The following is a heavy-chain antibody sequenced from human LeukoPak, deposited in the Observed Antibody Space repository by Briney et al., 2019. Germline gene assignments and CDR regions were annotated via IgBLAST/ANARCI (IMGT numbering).Heavy chain of an antibody. J-gene: IGHJ4*02. D-gene: IGHD6-13*01. CDR3: AKAGTQYYFDY. CDR2: ISVSDST. CDR1: GGTFSSYA. V-gene: IGHV3-23*01. Sequence: ASVKVSCKASGGTFSSYAMSWVRQAPGKGLEWVSGISVSDSTYYADSVKGRFTISRDNSKNTLNLQMNSLRAEDTAVYYCAKAGTQYYFDYWGQGTLVTVSS.